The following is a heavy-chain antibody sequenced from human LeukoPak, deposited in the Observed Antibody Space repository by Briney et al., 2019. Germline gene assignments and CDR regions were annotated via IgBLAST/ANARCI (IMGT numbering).Heavy chain of an antibody. CDR3: ARGDPASAFDI. Sequence: PSETLSLTCTVSGGSISSSSYYWGWIRQPPGKGLEWIGSIYYSGSTYYNPSLKSRVTISVDTSKNQFSLKLSSVTAADTAVYYCARGDPASAFDIWGQGTMVTVSS. V-gene: IGHV4-39*07. CDR1: GGSISSSSYY. D-gene: IGHD3-16*01. CDR2: IYYSGST. J-gene: IGHJ3*02.